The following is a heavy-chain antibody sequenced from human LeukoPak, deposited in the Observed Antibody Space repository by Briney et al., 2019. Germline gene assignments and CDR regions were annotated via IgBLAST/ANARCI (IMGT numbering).Heavy chain of an antibody. V-gene: IGHV3-64D*09. CDR1: GFTFSSYA. Sequence: GGSLRLSCSASGFTFSSYAMHWVRQAPGKGLEYVSAISSNGGSTYYADSVKGRFTISRDNSKNTLYLQMSSLRAEDTAVYYCGYCSSTSCYGFDYWGQGTLVTVSS. CDR2: ISSNGGST. J-gene: IGHJ4*02. CDR3: GYCSSTSCYGFDY. D-gene: IGHD2-2*01.